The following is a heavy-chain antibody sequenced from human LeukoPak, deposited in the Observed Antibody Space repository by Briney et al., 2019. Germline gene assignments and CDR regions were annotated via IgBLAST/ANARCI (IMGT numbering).Heavy chain of an antibody. D-gene: IGHD3-22*01. CDR1: GGSISTFY. Sequence: SETLSLTCSVSGGSISTFYWSWIRRSPGKGLEWIGRSYSSGSTNYNPSLKSRVTISVDTSKNQFSLKLTSVTAADTAVYYCARDLLHRGYAFDIWGQGTMVTVSS. V-gene: IGHV4-4*07. CDR3: ARDLLHRGYAFDI. J-gene: IGHJ3*02. CDR2: SYSSGST.